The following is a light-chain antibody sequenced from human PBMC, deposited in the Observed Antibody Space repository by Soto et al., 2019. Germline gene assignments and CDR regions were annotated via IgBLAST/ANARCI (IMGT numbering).Light chain of an antibody. J-gene: IGLJ1*01. CDR2: DDN. CDR1: SSNIGGNS. CDR3: GSWDSSLSAYV. Sequence: QSVLTQPPSVSAAPGQKVTISCSGSSSNIGGNSVSWYQQLPGTAPKLLIYDDNKRPSGTPDRFSGSKSGTSATLGITGFXTGDEADYYCGSWDSSLSAYVFGTGTKVTVL. V-gene: IGLV1-51*01.